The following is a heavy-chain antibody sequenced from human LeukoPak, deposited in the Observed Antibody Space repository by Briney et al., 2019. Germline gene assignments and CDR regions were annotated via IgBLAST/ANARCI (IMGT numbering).Heavy chain of an antibody. V-gene: IGHV3-23*01. D-gene: IGHD6-6*01. CDR3: AKALVDYYYGMDV. CDR1: GFTFSSYA. Sequence: GGSLRLSCAASGFTFSSYAMSWVRQAPGKGLEWVSAISGSGGSTYYADSVKGRFTISRDNSMNTLYLQMNSLRAEDTAVYYCAKALVDYYYGMDVWGQGTTVTVSS. CDR2: ISGSGGST. J-gene: IGHJ6*02.